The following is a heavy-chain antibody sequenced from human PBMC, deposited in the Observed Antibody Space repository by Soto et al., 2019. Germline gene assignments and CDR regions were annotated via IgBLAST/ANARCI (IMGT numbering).Heavy chain of an antibody. Sequence: QVQLVQSGAEVKKPGSAVKVSCKTSGGDFKNYGVSWVRQAPGQGLERMGGIVPVFGSAKYGQIFQGRVTSTADDLTSTTYMELSGLKPEDTAIYYCAREIAATGFHFWGQGTLVIVSS. CDR2: IVPVFGSA. J-gene: IGHJ4*02. D-gene: IGHD3-9*01. CDR1: GGDFKNYG. V-gene: IGHV1-69*12. CDR3: AREIAATGFHF.